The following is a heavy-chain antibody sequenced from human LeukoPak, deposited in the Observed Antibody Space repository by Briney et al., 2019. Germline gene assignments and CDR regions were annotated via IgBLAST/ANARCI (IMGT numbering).Heavy chain of an antibody. CDR3: ARSDFRAWNAFDI. Sequence: ASVKVSCKASGYTFTSSDINWVRQATGQGLEWMGWMKPYSGNTGYAQKFQGRVTITTDTSINTAYMELSSLRSEDTAVYYCARSDFRAWNAFDIWGQGTMVTVSS. CDR2: MKPYSGNT. V-gene: IGHV1-8*03. J-gene: IGHJ3*02. D-gene: IGHD3/OR15-3a*01. CDR1: GYTFTSSD.